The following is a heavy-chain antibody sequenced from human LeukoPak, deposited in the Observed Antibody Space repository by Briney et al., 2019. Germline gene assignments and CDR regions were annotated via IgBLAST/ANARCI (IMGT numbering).Heavy chain of an antibody. J-gene: IGHJ5*02. CDR2: MNPKSGNT. CDR1: GYTFTNYD. V-gene: IGHV1-8*01. Sequence: ASVRVSCKASGYTFTNYDINWVRQATGQGPEWMGWMNPKSGNTGYAQKFQGRVTMTRNTSISTAYMELSSLRSDDTAVYYCARDQDIVVVVAALRQREMGGFDPWGQGTLVTVSS. CDR3: ARDQDIVVVVAALRQREMGGFDP. D-gene: IGHD2-15*01.